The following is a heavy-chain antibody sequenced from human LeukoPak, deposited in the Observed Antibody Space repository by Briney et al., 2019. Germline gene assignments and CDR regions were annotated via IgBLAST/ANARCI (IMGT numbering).Heavy chain of an antibody. V-gene: IGHV1-2*02. D-gene: IGHD5-18*01. CDR3: ARDRSRGWVQLSYY. CDR1: GYTFTGYY. Sequence: ASVTVSCKASGYTFTGYYMHWVRQAPGQGLEWMGWINPNSGGTNYAQKFQGRVTITRDTSISTAYMELSRLRSDDTAVYYCARDRSRGWVQLSYYWGQGTLVTVSS. J-gene: IGHJ4*02. CDR2: INPNSGGT.